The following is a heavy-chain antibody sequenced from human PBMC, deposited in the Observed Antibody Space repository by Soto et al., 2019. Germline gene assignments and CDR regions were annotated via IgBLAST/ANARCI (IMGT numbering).Heavy chain of an antibody. CDR2: INAGNGNT. Sequence: ASVKVSCKASGYTFTSYAMHWVRQAPGQRLEWMGWINAGNGNTKYSQKFQGRVTITRDTSASTAYMELSSLRSEDTAVYYCARVGRESWYCSGGSCYYFDYWGQGTLVTVSS. V-gene: IGHV1-3*01. CDR1: GYTFTSYA. D-gene: IGHD2-15*01. CDR3: ARVGRESWYCSGGSCYYFDY. J-gene: IGHJ4*02.